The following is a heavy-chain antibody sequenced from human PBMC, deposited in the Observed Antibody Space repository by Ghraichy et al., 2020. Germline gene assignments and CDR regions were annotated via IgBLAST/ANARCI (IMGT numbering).Heavy chain of an antibody. Sequence: ASVKVSCKASGYTFNSYAMNWVRQAPGQGLEWMGWINTNTGNPTYAQGFTGRFVFSLDTSVSTAYLQISSLKAEDTAVYYCARTPPKRFLEWMGWFDPWGQGTLVTVSS. CDR3: ARTPPKRFLEWMGWFDP. CDR1: GYTFNSYA. CDR2: INTNTGNP. D-gene: IGHD3-3*01. J-gene: IGHJ5*02. V-gene: IGHV7-4-1*02.